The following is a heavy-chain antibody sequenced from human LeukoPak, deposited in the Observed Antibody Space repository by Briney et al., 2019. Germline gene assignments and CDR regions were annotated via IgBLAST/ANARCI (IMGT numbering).Heavy chain of an antibody. CDR3: ARDMYGGTDY. D-gene: IGHD4/OR15-4a*01. CDR2: ISSSSSYI. CDR1: GFTFSSYS. J-gene: IGHJ4*02. V-gene: IGHV3-21*01. Sequence: GGSLRLSCAASGFTFSSYSMNWDRQAPGKGLEWVSSISSSSSYIYYADSVKGRFTISGDNAKNSLYVQMNSLRADDTAVYYCARDMYGGTDYWGQGTLVTVSS.